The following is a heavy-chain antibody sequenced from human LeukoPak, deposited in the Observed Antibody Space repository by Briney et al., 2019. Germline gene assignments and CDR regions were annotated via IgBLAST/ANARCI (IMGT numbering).Heavy chain of an antibody. CDR1: GFTVSRNY. CDR2: IYSGGAT. D-gene: IGHD3-22*01. Sequence: PGGFLRLSCAASGFTVSRNYMTWVRQAPGKGLEWVAVIYSGGATYYADSVKGRFTISRDNSKNTLYLQMNSLRAEDTAVYYCARTSGYPYNFDNWGQGTLVTVSS. CDR3: ARTSGYPYNFDN. V-gene: IGHV3-53*01. J-gene: IGHJ4*02.